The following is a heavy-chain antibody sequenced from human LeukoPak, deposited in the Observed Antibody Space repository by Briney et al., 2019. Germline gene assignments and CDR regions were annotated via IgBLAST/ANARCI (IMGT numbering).Heavy chain of an antibody. CDR1: GFTFSTYA. CDR2: MSYDESDK. J-gene: IGHJ4*02. D-gene: IGHD3-10*01. CDR3: AKAGYYYGSGNYPFGDY. V-gene: IGHV3-30-3*01. Sequence: GGSLRLSCAASGFTFSTYAMHWVRQAPGEGLEWVAVMSYDESDKFYADSVKGRFTISRDNSKNTLYLQMNSLRSDDTAVYYCAKAGYYYGSGNYPFGDYWGQGTLVTVSS.